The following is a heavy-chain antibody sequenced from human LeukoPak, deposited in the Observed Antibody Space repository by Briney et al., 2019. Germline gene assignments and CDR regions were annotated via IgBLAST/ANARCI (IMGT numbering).Heavy chain of an antibody. Sequence: GGSLRLSCAGSGFIFRDYRLTWVRQAPGKGLEWVANINPDGSDKNYVDSLKGRFTIFRDNAKNLLFLQMNSLRVEDTAVYYCAGRRVLDASFDYWGQGTLVTVSS. D-gene: IGHD3-16*01. CDR2: INPDGSDK. CDR1: GFIFRDYR. V-gene: IGHV3-7*01. J-gene: IGHJ4*02. CDR3: AGRRVLDASFDY.